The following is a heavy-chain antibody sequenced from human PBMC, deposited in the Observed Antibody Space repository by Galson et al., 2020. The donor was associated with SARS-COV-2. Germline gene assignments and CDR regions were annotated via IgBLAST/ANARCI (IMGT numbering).Heavy chain of an antibody. V-gene: IGHV3-48*04. CDR1: GFTFSTYS. CDR2: LSSSSSTE. CDR3: ARGLQLSYNECWSGHSGELGGYYYYGMDV. Sequence: GGSLRLSCAASGFTFSTYSLNWVRQAPGKGLEWVSYLSSSSSTEYYADSVKGRFTIFKDNAKNSLYLQMNSLRVEDTAVYYCARGLQLSYNECWSGHSGELGGYYYYGMDVWGQGTTVTVSS. J-gene: IGHJ6*02. D-gene: IGHD3-3*01.